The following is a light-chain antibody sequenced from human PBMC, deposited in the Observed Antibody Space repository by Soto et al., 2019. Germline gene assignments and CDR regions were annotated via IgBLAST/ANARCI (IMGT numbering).Light chain of an antibody. Sequence: EIVLTQSPGTLSLSLGERATLSCRASQSISSSYLAWYQQKPGQAPRLLIYGASKRATGIPDRFSGSGSGTDFTLTISRLESEDLAVYYCQQYGSAPAWTFGQGTKVEIK. CDR1: QSISSSY. CDR2: GAS. CDR3: QQYGSAPAWT. V-gene: IGKV3-20*01. J-gene: IGKJ1*01.